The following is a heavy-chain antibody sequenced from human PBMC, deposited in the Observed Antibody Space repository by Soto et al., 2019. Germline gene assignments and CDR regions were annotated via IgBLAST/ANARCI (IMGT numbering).Heavy chain of an antibody. CDR1: GYSIRSGYF. Sequence: SETLSLTCAVSGYSIRSGYFWGWIRQPPGKGLEWIGSMYHSGITYYNLSLKSRVTISVDTSKNQLSLKLSSATAADTAVYYCARDRGDRSDYYYGVDVWGQGTTVTVSS. J-gene: IGHJ6*02. D-gene: IGHD3-10*01. CDR2: MYHSGIT. V-gene: IGHV4-38-2*02. CDR3: ARDRGDRSDYYYGVDV.